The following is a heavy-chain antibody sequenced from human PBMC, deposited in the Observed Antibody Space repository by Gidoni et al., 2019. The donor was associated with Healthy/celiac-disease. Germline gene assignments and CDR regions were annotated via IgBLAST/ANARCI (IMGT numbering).Heavy chain of an antibody. V-gene: IGHV3-21*01. CDR2: ISSSSSYI. Sequence: EVQLVESGGGLVKPGGSLRLSCAASGFTFSSYSMNWVRQAPGKGLEWVSSISSSSSYIYYADSVKGRFTISRDNAKNSLYLQMNSLRAEDTAVYYCARDPDERVQLWSAVWGQGTLVTVSS. D-gene: IGHD5-18*01. CDR3: ARDPDERVQLWSAV. J-gene: IGHJ4*02. CDR1: GFTFSSYS.